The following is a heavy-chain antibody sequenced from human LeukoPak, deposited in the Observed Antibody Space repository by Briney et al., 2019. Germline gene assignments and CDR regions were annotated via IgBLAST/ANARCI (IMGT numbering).Heavy chain of an antibody. CDR1: GFTFSSYG. D-gene: IGHD1-26*01. V-gene: IGHV3-30*18. CDR2: ISYDGSNK. J-gene: IGHJ4*02. CDR3: AKAYSGSYYYYFDY. Sequence: GRSLRLSCAASGFTFSSYGMHWVRQAPGKGLEWVAVISYDGSNKYYADSVKGRFTISRDNSKNTLYLQMNSLRAEDTAVYYCAKAYSGSYYYYFDYWGQGTLVTVSS.